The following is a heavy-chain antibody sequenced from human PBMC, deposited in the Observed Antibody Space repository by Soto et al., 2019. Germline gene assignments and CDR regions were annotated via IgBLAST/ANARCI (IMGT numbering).Heavy chain of an antibody. Sequence: LTCAISGDSVSSNSAAWNWIRQSPSRGLEWLGRTYYRSKWYNDYAVSVKSRITINPDTSKNQFSLQLNSVTPEDTAVYYCARAHYDILTGYYTSYYYYGMDVWGQGTTVTVS. D-gene: IGHD3-9*01. CDR3: ARAHYDILTGYYTSYYYYGMDV. CDR1: GDSVSSNSAA. CDR2: TYYRSKWYN. J-gene: IGHJ6*02. V-gene: IGHV6-1*01.